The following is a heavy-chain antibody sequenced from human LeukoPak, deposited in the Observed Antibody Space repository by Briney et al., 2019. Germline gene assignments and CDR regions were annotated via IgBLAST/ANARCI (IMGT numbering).Heavy chain of an antibody. CDR1: GYSISSGYY. Sequence: SETLSLTCAVSGYSISSGYYWGWIRQPPGKGLEGIGIIYHSGSTYYNPSLKSRVIISVDTSKNQFSLRLSSVTAADTAIYYCARARYSSSWYFDYWGQGTLVTVSS. CDR3: ARARYSSSWYFDY. J-gene: IGHJ4*02. V-gene: IGHV4-38-2*01. D-gene: IGHD6-13*01. CDR2: IYHSGST.